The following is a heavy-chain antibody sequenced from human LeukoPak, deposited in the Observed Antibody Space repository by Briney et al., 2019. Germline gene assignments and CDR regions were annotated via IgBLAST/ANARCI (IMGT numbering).Heavy chain of an antibody. CDR2: IYTSGST. J-gene: IGHJ4*02. Sequence: SETLSLTCTVSGGSISSGSYYWSWIRQPVGKGLEWIGRIYTSGSTNYNPSLKSRVTISVDTSKNQFSLKLSSVTAADTAVYYCARVGYDYVWGSYRPAYYFDYWGQGTLVTVSS. V-gene: IGHV4-61*02. D-gene: IGHD3-16*02. CDR1: GGSISSGSYY. CDR3: ARVGYDYVWGSYRPAYYFDY.